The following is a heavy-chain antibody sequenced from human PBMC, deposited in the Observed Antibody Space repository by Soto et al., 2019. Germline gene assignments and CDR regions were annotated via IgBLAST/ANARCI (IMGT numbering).Heavy chain of an antibody. J-gene: IGHJ4*02. CDR2: ISSSGRQT. CDR3: AKDRTTFGVINQYFFDS. V-gene: IGHV3-23*01. D-gene: IGHD3-3*01. Sequence: EVQLLESGGTLVQLGGSLRLSCAASGFTFSNYAMSWVRQAPGKGLEWVSAISSSGRQTYYADSVRGRFTIFRDNSKNALYLQMSSLRAGDTAVYYCAKDRTTFGVINQYFFDSWGQGTLVAVSS. CDR1: GFTFSNYA.